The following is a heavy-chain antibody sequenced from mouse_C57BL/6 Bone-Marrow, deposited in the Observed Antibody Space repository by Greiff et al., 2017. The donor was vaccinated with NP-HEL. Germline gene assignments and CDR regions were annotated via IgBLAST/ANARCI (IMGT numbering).Heavy chain of an antibody. CDR3: TGYDYDEGWYFDV. D-gene: IGHD2-4*01. J-gene: IGHJ1*03. V-gene: IGHV1-5*01. Sequence: EVHLVESGTVLARPGASVKMSCKTSGYTFTSYWMHWVKQRPGQGLEWIGAIYPGNSDTSYNQKFKGKAKLTAVTSASTAYMELSSLTNEDSAVYYCTGYDYDEGWYFDVWGTGTTVTVSS. CDR1: GYTFTSYW. CDR2: IYPGNSDT.